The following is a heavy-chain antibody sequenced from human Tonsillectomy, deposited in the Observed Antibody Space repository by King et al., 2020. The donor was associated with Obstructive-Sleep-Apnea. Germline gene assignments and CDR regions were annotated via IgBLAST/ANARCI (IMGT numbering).Heavy chain of an antibody. D-gene: IGHD3-10*01. CDR2: ISSSSNTI. CDR1: GFTFSSYT. V-gene: IGHV3-48*04. CDR3: ARGGGITMIRGVTPNPYFDY. Sequence: LVESGGGLVQPGGSLRLSCAASGFTFSSYTMNWVRQAPGKGLEWVSYISSSSNTIYYAYSVKGRFTISRDNAKNSLYLQMNSLRAEDTAAYYCARGGGITMIRGVTPNPYFDYWGQGTLVTVSS. J-gene: IGHJ4*02.